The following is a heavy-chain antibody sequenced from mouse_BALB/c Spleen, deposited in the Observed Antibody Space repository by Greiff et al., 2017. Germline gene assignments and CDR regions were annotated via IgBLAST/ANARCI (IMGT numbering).Heavy chain of an antibody. CDR2: IYPGSGST. Sequence: QVQLKQPGAELVKPGTSVKLSCKASGYNFTSYWINWVKLRPGQGLEWIGDIYPGSGSTNYNEKFKSKATLTVDTSSSTAYMQLSSLASEDSALYYCARNYRYDYAMDYWGQGTSVTVSS. J-gene: IGHJ4*01. V-gene: IGHV1-55*01. CDR3: ARNYRYDYAMDY. CDR1: GYNFTSYW. D-gene: IGHD2-14*01.